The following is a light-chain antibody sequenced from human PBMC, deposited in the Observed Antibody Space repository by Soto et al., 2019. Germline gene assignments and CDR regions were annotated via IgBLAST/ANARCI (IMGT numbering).Light chain of an antibody. V-gene: IGKV1-39*01. CDR3: QHSDGTPRT. CDR2: AVS. Sequence: DIQMTQSPSSLYASVGDRVTITCRASQSISTYLNWYQHKPGKAPKVLIYAVSSLQSGVPSRFSGSGSGTDFTLTITSLQPEDSANYYRQHSDGTPRTFGQGTKVEIK. CDR1: QSISTY. J-gene: IGKJ1*01.